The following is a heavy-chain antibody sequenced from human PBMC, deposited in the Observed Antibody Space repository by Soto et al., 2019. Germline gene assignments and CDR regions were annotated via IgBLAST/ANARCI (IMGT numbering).Heavy chain of an antibody. V-gene: IGHV1-3*01. J-gene: IGHJ4*02. CDR3: GRGEGPGSGLIDY. CDR1: GNTVPNYA. D-gene: IGHD3-10*01. Sequence: ASVKVSCKASGNTVPNYAIHWVRQAPGQRLEWMGCINGDSDNRKYSQKFQDRVTITKDTSANTVYMEVRSLRSEDTAVYHCGRGEGPGSGLIDYWGQGTKVPISS. CDR2: INGDSDNR.